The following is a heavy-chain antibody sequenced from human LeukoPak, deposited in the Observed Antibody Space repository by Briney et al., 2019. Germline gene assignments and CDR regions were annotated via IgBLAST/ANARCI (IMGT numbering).Heavy chain of an antibody. CDR2: IKTKTGGATT. CDR3: TTQSWPKGSDY. CDR1: GFTFSNAW. Sequence: GGSLRLSCAASGFTFSNAWMSWVRQAPGRGLEWVGLIKTKTGGATTNYAAPVKGRFTISRDDSENTLYLQMNSLKTEDTAVYYCTTQSWPKGSDYWGQGTLVTVSS. J-gene: IGHJ4*02. V-gene: IGHV3-15*01. D-gene: IGHD1-26*01.